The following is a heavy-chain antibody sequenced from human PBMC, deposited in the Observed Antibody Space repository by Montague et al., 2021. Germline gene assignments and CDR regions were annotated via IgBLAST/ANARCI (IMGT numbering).Heavy chain of an antibody. V-gene: IGHV4-31*03. CDR1: GASFNYGDYY. CDR3: ARDVGRYTPAGYFDS. Sequence: TLSLTCNVSGASFNYGDYYWTWIRQHPGKGLEWIGYIHYTGYTQYNPSLNSRLTLSVDTPKNQFSLMLNSVTAADTAVYYCARDVGRYTPAGYFDSWGQGTRVIVSS. D-gene: IGHD2-2*02. J-gene: IGHJ4*02. CDR2: IHYTGYT.